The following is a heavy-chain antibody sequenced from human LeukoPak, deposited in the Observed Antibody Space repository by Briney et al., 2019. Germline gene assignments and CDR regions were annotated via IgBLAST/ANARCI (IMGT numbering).Heavy chain of an antibody. CDR2: IYYSGSI. D-gene: IGHD3-3*01. CDR3: ARVALSYDFWSGYYKGDAFDI. J-gene: IGHJ3*02. V-gene: IGHV4-59*12. Sequence: PSETLSLTCTVSGGSISSYYWSWIRQPPGKGLEWIGYIYYSGSINYNPSLKSRVTISVDTSKNQFSLKLSSVTAADTAVYYCARVALSYDFWSGYYKGDAFDIWGQGTMVTVSS. CDR1: GGSISSYY.